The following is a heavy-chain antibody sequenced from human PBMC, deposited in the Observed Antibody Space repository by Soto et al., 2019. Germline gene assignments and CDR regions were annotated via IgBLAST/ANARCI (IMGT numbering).Heavy chain of an antibody. CDR3: AREGVQHGSGPYYYYGMDV. Sequence: PGGSLRLSCAASGFTFSTYAMSWVRQAPGKGLEWVSTISSSGGSTHYADSVKGRFTISRDNAKNSLYLQMNSLSAEDTAVYYCAREGVQHGSGPYYYYGMDVWGQGTTVTVSS. V-gene: IGHV3-23*01. CDR1: GFTFSTYA. J-gene: IGHJ6*02. CDR2: ISSSGGST. D-gene: IGHD3-10*01.